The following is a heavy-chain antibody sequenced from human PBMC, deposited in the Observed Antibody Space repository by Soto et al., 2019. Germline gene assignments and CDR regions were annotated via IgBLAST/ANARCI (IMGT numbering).Heavy chain of an antibody. J-gene: IGHJ4*02. Sequence: PGGSLRLSCAASGFTFSSYGMHWVRQAPGKGLEWVAVIWYDGSNKYYADSVKGRFTISRDNSKNTLYLQMNSLRAEDTAVYYCAREGYYYDSSGYYLDYWGQGTLVTVSS. CDR3: AREGYYYDSSGYYLDY. D-gene: IGHD3-22*01. V-gene: IGHV3-33*01. CDR1: GFTFSSYG. CDR2: IWYDGSNK.